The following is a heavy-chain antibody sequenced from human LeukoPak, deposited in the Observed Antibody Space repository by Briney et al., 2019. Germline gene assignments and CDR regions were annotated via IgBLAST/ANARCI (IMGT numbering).Heavy chain of an antibody. CDR3: ARASGVQWLVPPWFDP. Sequence: GGSLRHSCAASGFTFSSYGMHWVRQAPGKGLEWVAVIWYDGSNKYYADSVKGRFTISRDNSKNTLYLQMNSLRVEDTAVYYCARASGVQWLVPPWFDPWGQGTLVTVSS. V-gene: IGHV3-33*01. CDR1: GFTFSSYG. J-gene: IGHJ5*02. D-gene: IGHD6-19*01. CDR2: IWYDGSNK.